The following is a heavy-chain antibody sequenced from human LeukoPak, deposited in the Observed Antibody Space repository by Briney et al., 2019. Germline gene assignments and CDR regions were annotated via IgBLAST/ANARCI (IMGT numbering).Heavy chain of an antibody. CDR2: IYSGGST. V-gene: IGHV3-53*01. Sequence: GGSLRLSCAASGFTVSSNYMSWVRQAPGKGLEWVSIIYSGGSTFYADSVKGRFTISRDNSKNTLYLQMNSLGAEDTAVYYCARGGSDLSAFDIWGQGTMVTVSS. D-gene: IGHD2-21*02. CDR1: GFTVSSNY. CDR3: ARGGSDLSAFDI. J-gene: IGHJ3*02.